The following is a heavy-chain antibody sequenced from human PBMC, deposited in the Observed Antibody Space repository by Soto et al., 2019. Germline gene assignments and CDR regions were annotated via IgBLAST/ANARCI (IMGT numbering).Heavy chain of an antibody. CDR3: ARGRGVVVPAAKRGYYFDY. Sequence: QVQLQQWGAGLLKPSETLSLTCAVYGGSFSGYYWSWIRQPPGKGLEWIGEINHSGSTNYNPSLKSRVTISVDTSTNQFSLKLSSVPAADTAVYYCARGRGVVVPAAKRGYYFDYWGQGTLVTVSS. V-gene: IGHV4-34*01. CDR1: GGSFSGYY. D-gene: IGHD2-2*01. CDR2: INHSGST. J-gene: IGHJ4*02.